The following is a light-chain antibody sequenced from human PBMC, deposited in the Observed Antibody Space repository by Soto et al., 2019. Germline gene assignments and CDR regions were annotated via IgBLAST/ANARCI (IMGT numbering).Light chain of an antibody. CDR3: QSYDTGLSGSRV. Sequence: QSVLPQPPSVSGAPGQRVTISCTGSSSSIGAGYDVHWYQHLPGTAPKLLIYGNKNRPPGVPDRFSGSRSGTSASLAITGLQAGDEADYYCQSYDTGLSGSRVFGSGTKVTVL. CDR1: SSSIGAGYD. V-gene: IGLV1-40*01. CDR2: GNK. J-gene: IGLJ1*01.